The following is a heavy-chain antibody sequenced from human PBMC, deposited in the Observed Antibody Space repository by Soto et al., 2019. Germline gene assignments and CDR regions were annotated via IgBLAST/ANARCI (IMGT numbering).Heavy chain of an antibody. Sequence: SETLSLTCTVSGGSISSSNWWSWVRQPPGKGLEWIGEIYHSGSTNYNPSLKSRVTISVDKSKNQFSLKLSSVTAADTAVYYCARWSIVGANRFDYWGQGTLVTVSS. CDR3: ARWSIVGANRFDY. CDR1: GGSISSSNW. CDR2: IYHSGST. D-gene: IGHD1-26*01. V-gene: IGHV4-4*02. J-gene: IGHJ4*02.